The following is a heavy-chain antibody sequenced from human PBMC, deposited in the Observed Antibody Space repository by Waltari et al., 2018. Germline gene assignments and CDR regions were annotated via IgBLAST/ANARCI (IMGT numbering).Heavy chain of an antibody. CDR1: GFRFRPSY. CDR2: ISSRDNIR. J-gene: IGHJ4*02. CDR3: ARAREQNYGFWSGYSFYFDH. Sequence: QVQLVEPGGGLVNPGGSLRLSCAASGFRFRPSYMPRIPQAPGKGLEWIAYISSRDNIRYHADSVMGRFTISRDNAKKSLYLQMKSLRAEDTAVYFCARAREQNYGFWSGYSFYFDHWGQGALVTVSS. V-gene: IGHV3-11*01. D-gene: IGHD3-3*01.